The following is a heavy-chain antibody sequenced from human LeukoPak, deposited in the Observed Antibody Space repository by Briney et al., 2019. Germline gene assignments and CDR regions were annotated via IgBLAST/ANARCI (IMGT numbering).Heavy chain of an antibody. J-gene: IGHJ2*01. CDR3: AKDRRHTVSGGYFDP. D-gene: IGHD3-10*01. Sequence: PGGSLRLSCAASGFTFDDYAMHWVRQAPGKGLEWVSGISWNSGHIGYADSVKGRFTISRDNAKNSLYLQMNSLRAGDTALYYCAKDRRHTVSGGYFDPWGRGTLVIVSS. CDR2: ISWNSGHI. CDR1: GFTFDDYA. V-gene: IGHV3-9*01.